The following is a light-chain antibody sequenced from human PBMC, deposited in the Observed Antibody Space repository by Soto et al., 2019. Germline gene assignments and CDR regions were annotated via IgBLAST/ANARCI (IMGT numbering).Light chain of an antibody. V-gene: IGLV1-51*01. CDR2: DNN. CDR1: SSNIGNNY. Sequence: QSVLTQPPSVSVAPGQKVTISCSGSSSNIGNNYVSWYQQLPGTAPKLLIYDNNKRPSGIPDRFSGSKSGTSATLVITGLQTGDEADYYCATWDSSLGAVVFGGGTKLTVL. J-gene: IGLJ2*01. CDR3: ATWDSSLGAVV.